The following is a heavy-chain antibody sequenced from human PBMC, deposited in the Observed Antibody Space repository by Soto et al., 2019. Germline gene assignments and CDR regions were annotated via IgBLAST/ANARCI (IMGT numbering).Heavy chain of an antibody. CDR2: ISAYNGNT. Sequence: QVQLVQSGAEVKKPGASVKVSCKVSGYTFTSYGISWVRQAPGQGLEWMGWISAYNGNTNYAQKLQGRVTMTTDTSTSTAYMELRSLRSDDTAVYYCARDGDSGDRYYYYYYYMDVWGKGTTVTVSS. CDR3: ARDGDSGDRYYYYYYYMDV. D-gene: IGHD5-12*01. CDR1: GYTFTSYG. J-gene: IGHJ6*03. V-gene: IGHV1-18*01.